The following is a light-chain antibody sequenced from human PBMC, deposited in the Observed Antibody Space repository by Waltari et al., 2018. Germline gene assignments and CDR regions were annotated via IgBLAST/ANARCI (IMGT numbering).Light chain of an antibody. V-gene: IGLV1-44*01. Sequence: QSVLTQSPSASGTPGQRVTISCSGSNSNIGSNPANWYQQLPGAAPKLLINDDDQRLSGVPHRFSGSTSGSSASLAISWLQSEDEAEYYCAAWDDSLNGYVFGTGTKVTVL. CDR1: NSNIGSNP. J-gene: IGLJ1*01. CDR3: AAWDDSLNGYV. CDR2: DDD.